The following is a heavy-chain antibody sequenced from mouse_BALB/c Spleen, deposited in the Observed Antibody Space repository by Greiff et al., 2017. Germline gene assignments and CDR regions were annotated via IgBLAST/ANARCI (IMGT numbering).Heavy chain of an antibody. D-gene: IGHD2-1*01. CDR2: ISSGGSYT. CDR1: GFTFSSYT. Sequence: DVHLVESGGGLVKPGGSLKLSCAASGFTFSSYTMSWVRQTPEKRLEWVATISSGGSYTYYPDSVKGRFTISRDNAKNTLYLQMSSLKSEDTAMYYCTRDRNYWFAYWGQGTLVTVSA. CDR3: TRDRNYWFAY. J-gene: IGHJ3*01. V-gene: IGHV5-6-4*01.